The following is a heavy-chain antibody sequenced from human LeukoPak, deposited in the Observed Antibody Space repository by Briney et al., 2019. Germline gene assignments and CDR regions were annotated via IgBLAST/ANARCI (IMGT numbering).Heavy chain of an antibody. CDR1: GGSISSYY. V-gene: IGHV4-59*04. D-gene: IGHD5-18*01. CDR3: ASHPRGYSYGLENWFDP. Sequence: SETLSLTCTVSGGSISSYYWSWIRQPPGKRLEWIGYIYYSGSTYYNPSLKSRVTISVDTSKNQFSLKLSSVPAADTAVYYCASHPRGYSYGLENWFDPWGQGALVTVSS. J-gene: IGHJ5*02. CDR2: IYYSGST.